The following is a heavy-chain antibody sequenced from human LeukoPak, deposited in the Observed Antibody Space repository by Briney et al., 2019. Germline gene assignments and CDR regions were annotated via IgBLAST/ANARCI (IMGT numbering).Heavy chain of an antibody. J-gene: IGHJ4*02. Sequence: GGSLRLSCAASGFTFSSYSMNWVRQAPGKGLEWVSYISSSSTIYYADSVKGRITISRDNSKNTLYLQMNSLRAEDTAVYYCAKDSPFSYDFWSGYYVGYWGQGTLVTVSS. CDR2: ISSSSTI. CDR3: AKDSPFSYDFWSGYYVGY. CDR1: GFTFSSYS. D-gene: IGHD3-3*01. V-gene: IGHV3-48*01.